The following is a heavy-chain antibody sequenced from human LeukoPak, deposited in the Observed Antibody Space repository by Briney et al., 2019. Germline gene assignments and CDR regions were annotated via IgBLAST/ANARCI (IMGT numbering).Heavy chain of an antibody. V-gene: IGHV3-48*01. CDR2: IRSRDGTV. CDR3: VRDQAYAFDI. CDR1: GFTFSSYG. Sequence: GGSLRLSCAASGFTFSSYGMHWVRQAPGKGLEWISYIRSRDGTVSYADSVEGRFTISTDTAKTSLFLQMNGLSADDTAVYYCVRDQAYAFDIWGQGTMVTVSS. J-gene: IGHJ3*02.